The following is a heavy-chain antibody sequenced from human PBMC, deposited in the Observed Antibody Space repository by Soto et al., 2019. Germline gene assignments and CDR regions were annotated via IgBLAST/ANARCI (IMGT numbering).Heavy chain of an antibody. Sequence: EASVKVSCKASGYTFTSYDINWVRQATGQGLEWMGWMNPNSGNTGYAQKFQGRVTMTRNTSISTAYMELSSLRSEDTAVYYCARGRNTMVRGVAKNNWFDPWGQGTLVTVSS. V-gene: IGHV1-8*01. CDR3: ARGRNTMVRGVAKNNWFDP. CDR2: MNPNSGNT. CDR1: GYTFTSYD. D-gene: IGHD3-10*01. J-gene: IGHJ5*02.